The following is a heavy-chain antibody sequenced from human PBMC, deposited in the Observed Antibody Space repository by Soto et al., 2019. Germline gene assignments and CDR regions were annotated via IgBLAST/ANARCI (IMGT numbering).Heavy chain of an antibody. Sequence: PGGSLRLSCAASGFTFSSYGMHWVRQAPGKGLEWVAVMSYDGSNKYYADSVKGRFTISRDNSKNTLYLQMNSLRAEDTAVYYCAKLIGAAAAYAFDIWGQGTMVTGSS. V-gene: IGHV3-30*18. CDR2: MSYDGSNK. CDR3: AKLIGAAAAYAFDI. CDR1: GFTFSSYG. D-gene: IGHD6-25*01. J-gene: IGHJ3*02.